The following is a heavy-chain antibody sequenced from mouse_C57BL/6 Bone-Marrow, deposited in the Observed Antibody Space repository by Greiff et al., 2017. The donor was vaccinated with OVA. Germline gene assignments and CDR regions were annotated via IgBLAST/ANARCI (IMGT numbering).Heavy chain of an antibody. Sequence: EVKLMESGGGLVKPGGSLKLSCAASGFTFSDYGMHWVRQAPEKGLEWVAYISSGSSTIYYADTVKGRFTISRDNAKNTLFLQMTSLRSEDTAMYYCARIYYGYDVDWFAYWGQGTLVTVSA. CDR2: ISSGSSTI. V-gene: IGHV5-17*01. D-gene: IGHD2-2*01. J-gene: IGHJ3*01. CDR3: ARIYYGYDVDWFAY. CDR1: GFTFSDYG.